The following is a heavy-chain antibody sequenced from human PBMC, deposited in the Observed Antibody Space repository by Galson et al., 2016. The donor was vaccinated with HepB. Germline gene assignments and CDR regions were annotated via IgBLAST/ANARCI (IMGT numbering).Heavy chain of an antibody. J-gene: IGHJ4*02. CDR3: AKESDSRGWYSPFDY. Sequence: SVKVSCKASGGTFNGYAINWVRQAPGQGLEWMGRIIPILGIANNAQKFQGRITITADRSTNTVYMDLSSLRSEDTAGYYCAKESDSRGWYSPFDYWGQGTLVTVSS. D-gene: IGHD6-19*01. CDR2: IIPILGIA. CDR1: GGTFNGYA. V-gene: IGHV1-69*04.